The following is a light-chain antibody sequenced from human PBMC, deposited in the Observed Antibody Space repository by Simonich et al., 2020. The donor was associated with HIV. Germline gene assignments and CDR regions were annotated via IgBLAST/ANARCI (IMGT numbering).Light chain of an antibody. V-gene: IGKV4-1*01. CDR1: QSVLYSSNNKNY. Sequence: DIVMTQSPDSLAVSLGERATINCKSSQSVLYSSNNKNYLAWYQQKPGQPPKLLIYWASTRESGVPDRFSGSGSGTDFTLTISNQQAEDVAVYYCQQYYSTPPTFGQGTKVEIK. CDR3: QQYYSTPPT. CDR2: WAS. J-gene: IGKJ1*01.